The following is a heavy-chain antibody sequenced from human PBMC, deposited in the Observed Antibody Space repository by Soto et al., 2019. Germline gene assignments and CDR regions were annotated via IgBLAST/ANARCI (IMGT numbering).Heavy chain of an antibody. CDR2: ISGSGGST. Sequence: GGSLRLSCAASGFTFSSYAMSWVRQAPGKGLEWVSAISGSGGSTYYADSVKGRLTISRDNSKNTLYLQMNSLRAEDTAVYYCAKGTSLGYCSGGSCYPFDYWGQGTLVTVSS. D-gene: IGHD2-15*01. V-gene: IGHV3-23*01. J-gene: IGHJ4*02. CDR1: GFTFSSYA. CDR3: AKGTSLGYCSGGSCYPFDY.